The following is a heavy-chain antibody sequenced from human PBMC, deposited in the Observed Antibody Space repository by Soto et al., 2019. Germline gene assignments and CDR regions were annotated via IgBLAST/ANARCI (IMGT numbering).Heavy chain of an antibody. V-gene: IGHV2-5*02. D-gene: IGHD3-10*01. J-gene: IGHJ5*02. CDR3: ARRHYASGISWFDP. Sequence: QITLKESGPTLVKPTQTLTLNCTFSGFSLSTTGVGVGWIRQPPGKALEWLALIYWDDGKRYSPSLKSRLTITKDTSKKQVVLTMTNMDPVDTATYYCARRHYASGISWFDPWGQGTLVTVSS. CDR2: IYWDDGK. CDR1: GFSLSTTGVG.